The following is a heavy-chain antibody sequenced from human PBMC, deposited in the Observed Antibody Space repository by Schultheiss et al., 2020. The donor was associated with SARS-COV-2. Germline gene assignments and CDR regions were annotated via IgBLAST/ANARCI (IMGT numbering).Heavy chain of an antibody. J-gene: IGHJ6*02. CDR3: AKDLSGWYSSSSLYGMDV. V-gene: IGHV3-30*18. D-gene: IGHD6-6*01. Sequence: GGSLRLSCAASGFTFSSFGMHWVRQAPGKGLEWMATISYEGTITYYADSVKGRFTISRDNSRNTLFLQMHILKPEDTAVYYCAKDLSGWYSSSSLYGMDVWGQGTTVTVSS. CDR1: GFTFSSFG. CDR2: ISYEGTIT.